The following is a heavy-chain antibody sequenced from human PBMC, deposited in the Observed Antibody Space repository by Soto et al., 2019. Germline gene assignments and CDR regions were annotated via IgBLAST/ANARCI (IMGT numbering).Heavy chain of an antibody. J-gene: IGHJ4*02. CDR2: TSYSGNT. D-gene: IGHD3-9*01. Sequence: SETLSLTCTISGGSVSTYYWSWIRQPPGKALEWIGLTSYSGNTNYNHSLKSRVAMAVDTSKNQFSLTLTSVTAADTAVYYCARQVYTYYDIWTVINWGQGSLVTVS. CDR1: GGSVSTYY. CDR3: ARQVYTYYDIWTVIN. V-gene: IGHV4-59*08.